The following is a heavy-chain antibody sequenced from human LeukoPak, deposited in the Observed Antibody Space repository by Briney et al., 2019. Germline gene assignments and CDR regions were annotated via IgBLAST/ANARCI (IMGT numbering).Heavy chain of an antibody. D-gene: IGHD3-10*02. V-gene: IGHV1-8*01. CDR2: MNPNTGAT. CDR1: GYTFINHD. J-gene: IGHJ4*02. Sequence: ASVKVSCKASGYTFINHDINWVRQAPGQGLEWMGWMNPNTGATGYAQKFRDRATMSANTSMSTAYLDLDRLTSDDTAVYFFVRGLLFPPDFWGQGTLVSVSS. CDR3: VRGLLFPPDF.